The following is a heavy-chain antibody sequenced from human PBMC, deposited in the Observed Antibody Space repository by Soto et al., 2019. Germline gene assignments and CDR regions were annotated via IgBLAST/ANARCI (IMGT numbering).Heavy chain of an antibody. Sequence: EGILRLSSAASGFTFSSYGMHWVRQAPGKGLEWVAVIWYDGSNKYYADSVKGRFTISRDNSKNTLYLQMNSLRAEDTTVYYCARGATTKGTYFDYWGQGTRVTV. CDR2: IWYDGSNK. J-gene: IGHJ4*02. CDR3: ARGATTKGTYFDY. CDR1: GFTFSSYG. D-gene: IGHD1-1*01. V-gene: IGHV3-33*01.